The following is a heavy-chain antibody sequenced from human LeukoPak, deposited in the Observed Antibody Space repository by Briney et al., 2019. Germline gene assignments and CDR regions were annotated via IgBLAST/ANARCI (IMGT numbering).Heavy chain of an antibody. Sequence: GASVKVSCKASGGTFSSYAISWVRQAPGQGLEWMGRIIPIFGTANYAQKFQGRVTITADKSTSTAYMELSSLRSKDTAVYYCARGIPAAGTGFDYWGQGTLVTVSS. V-gene: IGHV1-69*06. CDR1: GGTFSSYA. CDR3: ARGIPAAGTGFDY. CDR2: IIPIFGTA. D-gene: IGHD6-13*01. J-gene: IGHJ4*02.